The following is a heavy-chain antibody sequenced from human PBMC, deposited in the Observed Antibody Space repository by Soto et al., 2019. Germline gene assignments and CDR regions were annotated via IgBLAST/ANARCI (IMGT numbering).Heavy chain of an antibody. D-gene: IGHD4-17*01. CDR3: ARDRDPTVAPRAPRRNPYYYYGMDV. CDR1: GGSLTTGSYY. Sequence: SETLSLTCTVSGGSLTTGSYYWSWIRQPPGKGLEWIGYVYYSGSTNYNPSLKSRVTISVDTSKNQFSLNLSSVTAADTAVYYCARDRDPTVAPRAPRRNPYYYYGMDVWGQGTTVTVSS. J-gene: IGHJ6*02. V-gene: IGHV4-61*01. CDR2: VYYSGST.